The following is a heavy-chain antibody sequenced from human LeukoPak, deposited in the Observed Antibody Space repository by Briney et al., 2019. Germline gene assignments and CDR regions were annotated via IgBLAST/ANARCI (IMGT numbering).Heavy chain of an antibody. CDR2: IHYTGST. J-gene: IGHJ6*02. D-gene: IGHD3-9*01. Sequence: PSGTLSLTCTVSGGSISSGGYYWSWIRQPPGKGLEWIGYIHYTGSTYYNPSLKARVTISVDRSKNQFSLKLSSVTAADTAVYYCARGVSDILTGYYYYYYYGMDVWGQGTTVTVSS. V-gene: IGHV4-30-2*01. CDR1: GGSISSGGYY. CDR3: ARGVSDILTGYYYYYYYGMDV.